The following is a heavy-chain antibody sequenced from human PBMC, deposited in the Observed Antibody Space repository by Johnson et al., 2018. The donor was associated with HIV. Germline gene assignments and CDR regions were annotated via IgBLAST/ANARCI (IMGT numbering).Heavy chain of an antibody. CDR1: GFTFSSYA. D-gene: IGHD6-25*01. Sequence: VQLVESGGGLVQPGGSLRLSCAASGFTFSSYAMSWVRQAPGKGLEWVSAISGSGGSTYSAASVKGRFTISRDNSKNTLYLQMNSLRDEDTAVYYCAKDGGSVDAFDNWGQGTMVTVSS. CDR3: AKDGGSVDAFDN. CDR2: ISGSGGST. J-gene: IGHJ3*02. V-gene: IGHV3-23*04.